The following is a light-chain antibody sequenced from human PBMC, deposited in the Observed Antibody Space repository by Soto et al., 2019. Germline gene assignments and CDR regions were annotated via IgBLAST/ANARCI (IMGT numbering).Light chain of an antibody. Sequence: QAVVTQTPSASGTPGQSVTISCSGSNSNMGRNYVYWYQQVPGTAPKLLMYRNDVRPSGVPDRFTGSKSGTSASLAIGGLRSEDEAYYYCAVWDNSLNGVAFGGGTKLTVL. V-gene: IGLV1-47*01. CDR3: AVWDNSLNGVA. CDR2: RND. J-gene: IGLJ2*01. CDR1: NSNMGRNY.